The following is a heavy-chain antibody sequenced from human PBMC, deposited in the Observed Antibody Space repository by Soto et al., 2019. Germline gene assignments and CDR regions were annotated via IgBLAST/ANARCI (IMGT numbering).Heavy chain of an antibody. CDR1: GFTFSNYG. D-gene: IGHD1-1*01. CDR3: AKSMYNWNDGFFDY. V-gene: IGHV3-30*18. Sequence: QVQLVESGGGVVQPGRSLRLSCAASGFTFSNYGMHWVRQAPGKGLEWVAIISYDGINKYYANSVKGRFTISRDNSKNTLYLQMNSLRAEDTAVYYCAKSMYNWNDGFFDYWGQGTLVTVSS. J-gene: IGHJ4*02. CDR2: ISYDGINK.